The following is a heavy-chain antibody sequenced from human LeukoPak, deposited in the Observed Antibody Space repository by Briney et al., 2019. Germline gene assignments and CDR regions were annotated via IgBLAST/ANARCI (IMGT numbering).Heavy chain of an antibody. CDR2: ISYDGSNK. CDR3: AQPVGQQWLVPGNPNQYGMDV. CDR1: GFTFSSYG. Sequence: GRCLRLSCAASGFTFSSYGMHWVRQDPGKGLEWVAVISYDGSNKYYADSVKGRFTISRDNSENALYLQMNSLRAEDTAVYYCAQPVGQQWLVPGNPNQYGMDVWGQGTTVTVSS. D-gene: IGHD6-19*01. V-gene: IGHV3-30*03. J-gene: IGHJ6*02.